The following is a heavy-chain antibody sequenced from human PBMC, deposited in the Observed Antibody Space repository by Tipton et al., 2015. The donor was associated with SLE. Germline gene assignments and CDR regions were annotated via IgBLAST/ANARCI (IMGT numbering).Heavy chain of an antibody. D-gene: IGHD1-14*01. V-gene: IGHV4-61*10. J-gene: IGHJ4*02. CDR1: GGSISSGSNY. Sequence: TLSLTCTVSGGSISSGSNYWSWLRQPAGKGLESIGNIYYSGSTSYNPSLRSRVTISVDTSRNQFSLKLSSVTAADTAVYFCARTNRLPYRVYFDSWGQGTLVTVSS. CDR2: IYYSGST. CDR3: ARTNRLPYRVYFDS.